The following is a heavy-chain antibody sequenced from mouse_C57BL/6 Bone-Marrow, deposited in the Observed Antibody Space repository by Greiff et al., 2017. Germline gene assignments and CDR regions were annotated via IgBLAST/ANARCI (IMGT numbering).Heavy chain of an antibody. Sequence: QVHVKQSGAELVRPGTSVKVSCKASGYAFTNYLIEWVKQRPGQGLEWIGVINPGSGGTNYNEKFKGKATLTADKSSSTAYMQLSSLTSEDSAVYFCARRSYYYGSSYLYYYAMDYWGQGTSVTVSS. V-gene: IGHV1-54*01. CDR1: GYAFTNYL. J-gene: IGHJ4*01. D-gene: IGHD1-1*01. CDR3: ARRSYYYGSSYLYYYAMDY. CDR2: INPGSGGT.